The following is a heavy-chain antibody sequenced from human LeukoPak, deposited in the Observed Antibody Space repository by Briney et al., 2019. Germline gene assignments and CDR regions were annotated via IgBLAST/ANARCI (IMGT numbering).Heavy chain of an antibody. D-gene: IGHD3-16*01. CDR2: ISSSSSYI. Sequence: GGSLRLSCVASGFTFSSYSVNWVRQAPGKGLEWVSCISSSSSYIYYADSVKGRFTISRDNSKNTLYLQMNSLRAEDTAVYYCARAPYGDNGYTAEVADYWGQGTLVTVSS. V-gene: IGHV3-21*04. CDR1: GFTFSSYS. CDR3: ARAPYGDNGYTAEVADY. J-gene: IGHJ4*02.